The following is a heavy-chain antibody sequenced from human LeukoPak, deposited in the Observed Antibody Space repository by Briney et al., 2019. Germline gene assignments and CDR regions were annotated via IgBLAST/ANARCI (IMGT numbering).Heavy chain of an antibody. Sequence: SETLSLTCTVSGGSISSSTFYWGWIRQPPGKGLEWIGTILYTGNTYYNPSLKSRLTISVDTSTYQFSLTLSSVTGADTAVYYCARLGGYSNYEAGYWGQGTLVTVSS. J-gene: IGHJ4*02. V-gene: IGHV4-39*01. CDR1: GGSISSSTFY. CDR3: ARLGGYSNYEAGY. CDR2: ILYTGNT. D-gene: IGHD4-11*01.